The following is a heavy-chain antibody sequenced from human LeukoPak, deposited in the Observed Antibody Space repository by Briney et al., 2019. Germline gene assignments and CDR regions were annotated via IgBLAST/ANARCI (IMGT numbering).Heavy chain of an antibody. V-gene: IGHV1-8*01. CDR2: MNPNSGNT. CDR3: ARGQGGSGSHDYYYYGMDV. J-gene: IGHJ6*02. CDR1: GHTFTSYD. D-gene: IGHD3-10*01. Sequence: ASVKVSCKASGHTFTSYDINWVRQATGQGLEWMGWMNPNSGNTGYAQKFQGRVTMTRNTSISTAYMELSSLRSEDTAVYYCARGQGGSGSHDYYYYGMDVWGQGTTVTVSS.